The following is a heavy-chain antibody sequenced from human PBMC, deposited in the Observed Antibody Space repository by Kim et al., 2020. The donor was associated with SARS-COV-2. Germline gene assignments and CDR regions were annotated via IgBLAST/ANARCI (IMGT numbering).Heavy chain of an antibody. Sequence: ASVKVSCKASGYTFTSYDINWVRQATGQGLEWMGWMNPNSGNTGYAQKFQGRVTMTRNTSISTAYMELSSLRSEDTAVYYCARGRHGGDFWSGYYLYYYYYYMDVWGKGTTVTVSS. D-gene: IGHD3-3*01. CDR2: MNPNSGNT. CDR3: ARGRHGGDFWSGYYLYYYYYYMDV. CDR1: GYTFTSYD. V-gene: IGHV1-8*01. J-gene: IGHJ6*03.